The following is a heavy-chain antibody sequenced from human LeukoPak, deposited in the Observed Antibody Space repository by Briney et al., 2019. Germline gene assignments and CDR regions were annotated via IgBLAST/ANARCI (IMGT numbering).Heavy chain of an antibody. J-gene: IGHJ3*02. CDR2: FDPEDGET. CDR1: GYTLTELS. D-gene: IGHD1-26*01. Sequence: ASVKVSCKVSGYTLTELSMHWVRQAPGKGLEWMGGFDPEDGETIYAQKFQGRVTMTEDTSTDIAYMELSSLRSEDTAVYYCAAGSGSYYGDAFDIWGQGTMVTVSS. CDR3: AAGSGSYYGDAFDI. V-gene: IGHV1-24*01.